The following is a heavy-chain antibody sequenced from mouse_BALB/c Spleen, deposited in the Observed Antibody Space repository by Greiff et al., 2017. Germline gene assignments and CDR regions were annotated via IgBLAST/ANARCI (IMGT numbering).Heavy chain of an antibody. CDR3: TRSTTVVATTDY. CDR2: IYPGNSDT. D-gene: IGHD1-1*01. J-gene: IGHJ2*01. V-gene: IGHV1-5*01. Sequence: VQLQQSGTVLARPGASVKMSCEASGYTFTSYWMHWVKQRPGQGLEWIGAIYPGNSDTSYNQKFKGKAKLTAVTSTSTAYMELSSLTNEDSAVYYCTRSTTVVATTDYWGQGTTLTVSS. CDR1: GYTFTSYW.